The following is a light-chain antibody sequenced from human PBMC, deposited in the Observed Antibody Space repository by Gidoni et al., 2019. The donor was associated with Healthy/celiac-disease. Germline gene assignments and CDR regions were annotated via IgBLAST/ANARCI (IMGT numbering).Light chain of an antibody. V-gene: IGKV1-39*01. CDR1: QSIRSY. J-gene: IGKJ1*01. CDR2: ASS. CDR3: QQSYSTPRT. Sequence: DIQRGQAQSSLSASVGDRVTITYRASQSIRSYLNWYQQKPGEAPELLIYASSSLQSGVPSRVSGSGSVTDFTLTISSLQPEDFATYYCQQSYSTPRTFGHXTKVGIK.